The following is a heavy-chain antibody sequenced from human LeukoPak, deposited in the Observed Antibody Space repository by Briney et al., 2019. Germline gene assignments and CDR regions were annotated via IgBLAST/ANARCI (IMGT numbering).Heavy chain of an antibody. Sequence: GESLKISCKGSGYSFTTYWIGWVRQMPGKGLEWMGIIYPDDSDTRYSSSFQGQVTISADKSISTAYLQWSSLKASDTAMYYCARPPITSSSWYSYWGQGTLVTVSS. CDR3: ARPPITSSSWYSY. V-gene: IGHV5-51*01. J-gene: IGHJ4*02. CDR1: GYSFTTYW. D-gene: IGHD6-13*01. CDR2: IYPDDSDT.